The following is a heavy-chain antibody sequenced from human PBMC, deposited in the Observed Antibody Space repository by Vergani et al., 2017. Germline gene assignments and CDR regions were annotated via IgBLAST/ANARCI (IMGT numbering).Heavy chain of an antibody. V-gene: IGHV3-23*01. Sequence: EVQLLESGGGLVQPGGSLRLSCAASGFTFSSYAMSWVRQAPGKGLEWVSAMSGSGGSTYYADSVKGRFTISRDNSKNTLYLQMNSLRAEDTAVYSCAKGIAAAGWYYYYYMDVWGKGTTVTVSS. D-gene: IGHD6-13*01. CDR1: GFTFSSYA. CDR3: AKGIAAAGWYYYYYMDV. CDR2: MSGSGGST. J-gene: IGHJ6*03.